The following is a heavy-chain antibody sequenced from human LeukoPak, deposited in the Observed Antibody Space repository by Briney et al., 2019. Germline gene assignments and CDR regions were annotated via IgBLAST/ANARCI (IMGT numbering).Heavy chain of an antibody. CDR3: ARDPYGEWLLNAFDI. V-gene: IGHV1-2*02. J-gene: IGHJ3*02. CDR1: GYTFTGYY. Sequence: ASVKVSCKASGYTFTGYYMHWVRQAPGQGLEWMGWINPNSGGTNYAQKFQGRVTMTRDTSISTTYMELSRLRSDDTAVYYCARDPYGEWLLNAFDIWGQGTMVTVSS. D-gene: IGHD4-17*01. CDR2: INPNSGGT.